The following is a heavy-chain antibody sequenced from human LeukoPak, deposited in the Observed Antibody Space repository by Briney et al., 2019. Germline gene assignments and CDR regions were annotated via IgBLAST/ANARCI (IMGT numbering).Heavy chain of an antibody. CDR2: IRYDGSNK. V-gene: IGHV3-30*02. CDR1: GFTFSSSG. D-gene: IGHD1-14*01. CDR3: AKDTTPLKAGLDL. Sequence: GGSLRLSCAASGFTFSSSGMHWVRQAPGKGLEWVAFIRYDGSNKYYADSVKGRFTISRDNSKNTLYLQMNSLRAEDTAVYYCAKDTTPLKAGLDLWDQGTLVTVSS. J-gene: IGHJ5*02.